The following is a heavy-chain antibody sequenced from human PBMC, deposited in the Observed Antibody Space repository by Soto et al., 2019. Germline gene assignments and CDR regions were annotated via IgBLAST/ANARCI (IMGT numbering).Heavy chain of an antibody. V-gene: IGHV1-3*01. D-gene: IGHD6-19*01. Sequence: QVQLVQSRAEVKKPGASVKVSCRTSGYIFSSYDMHWVRQAPGQRLEWMGWISAGNGDTKYSQKFQDRVTITRDTSANTAYMELSSLRSEDTAVYYCAAEWLDFDYWGQGTLVTVSS. CDR2: ISAGNGDT. CDR3: AAEWLDFDY. J-gene: IGHJ4*02. CDR1: GYIFSSYD.